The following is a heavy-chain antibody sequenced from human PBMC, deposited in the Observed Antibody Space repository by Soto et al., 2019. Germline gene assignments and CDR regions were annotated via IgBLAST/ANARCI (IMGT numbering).Heavy chain of an antibody. Sequence: SETLSLTCTVSGDSVSSGSFYWSWIRQPPGKGLEWIGYTYYSGSTNYNPSLKSRVTISMDTSKNQFSLKLTSVTAADTAVYYCARLGAPYYYYGVDVWGQGTTVTVSS. V-gene: IGHV4-61*01. J-gene: IGHJ6*02. CDR1: GDSVSSGSFY. CDR2: TYYSGST. D-gene: IGHD3-16*01. CDR3: ARLGAPYYYYGVDV.